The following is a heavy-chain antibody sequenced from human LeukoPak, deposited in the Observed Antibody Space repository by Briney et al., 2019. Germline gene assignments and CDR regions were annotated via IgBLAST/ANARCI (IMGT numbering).Heavy chain of an antibody. CDR2: INTNTGNP. V-gene: IGHV7-4-1*02. J-gene: IGHJ4*02. CDR3: ARDPAYLQGSGWYFDY. D-gene: IGHD6-19*01. Sequence: ASVNVSFKASGYTFTSYAMNWVRQAPGQGLEWMGWINTNTGNPTYAQGFTGRFVFSLDTSVSTAYLQISSLKAEDTAVYYCARDPAYLQGSGWYFDYWGQGTLVTVSP. CDR1: GYTFTSYA.